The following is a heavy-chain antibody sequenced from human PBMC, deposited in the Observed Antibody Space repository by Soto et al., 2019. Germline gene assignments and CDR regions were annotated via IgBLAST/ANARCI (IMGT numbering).Heavy chain of an antibody. CDR2: ISFGSSFT. Sequence: PGGSLRLSCAVSGFTFSDYYMTWLRQAPGKGPECISYISFGSSFTNYADSVEGRFTISRDNAKNTLYLQMNSLRVEDTAVYYCARGLSRRILNYFDPWGQGVLVTVSS. V-gene: IGHV3-11*06. CDR1: GFTFSDYY. J-gene: IGHJ5*02. CDR3: ARGLSRRILNYFDP. D-gene: IGHD2-15*01.